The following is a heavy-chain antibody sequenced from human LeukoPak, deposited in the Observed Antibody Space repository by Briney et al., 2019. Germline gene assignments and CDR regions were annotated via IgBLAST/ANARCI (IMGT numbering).Heavy chain of an antibody. Sequence: ASVKVSCKASGDTFRTYGVSWVRQAPGQGLEWMGGISAHNEKTEYAESFQGRVTMTTDTSTSTAYMELRSLRSDDTAVYYCARVGDEYYDIRPYAMDVRGQGTTVTVSS. V-gene: IGHV1-18*01. CDR2: ISAHNEKT. CDR1: GDTFRTYG. J-gene: IGHJ6*02. CDR3: ARVGDEYYDIRPYAMDV. D-gene: IGHD3-9*01.